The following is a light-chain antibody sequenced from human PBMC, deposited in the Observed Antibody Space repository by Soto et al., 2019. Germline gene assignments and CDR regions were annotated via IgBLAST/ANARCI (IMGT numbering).Light chain of an antibody. Sequence: DLQMTKSPSSLSASVGARVTITCRASQGISNYLAWYQQKPGKVPKVLIYAASTLQSGVPSRFSCSGSGTDFTLTISSLQPEDVASYYCQKYNTAPLTIGGGTKVEIK. CDR1: QGISNY. J-gene: IGKJ4*01. CDR2: AAS. CDR3: QKYNTAPLT. V-gene: IGKV1-27*01.